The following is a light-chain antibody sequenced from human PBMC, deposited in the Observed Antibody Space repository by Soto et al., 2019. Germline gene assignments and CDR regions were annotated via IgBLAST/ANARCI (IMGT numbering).Light chain of an antibody. CDR3: QQYDSSPRT. CDR2: GAS. J-gene: IGKJ2*01. CDR1: QSVSSSF. V-gene: IGKV3-20*01. Sequence: EIVLTQSPGTLSLSPGERDTLSCRAGQSVSSSFLAWFQQKPGQAPRLLIYGASSRATGIPDRFSGSGSGTDFTLTISRLEPEDFPVYYCQQYDSSPRTFGQGTKLEIK.